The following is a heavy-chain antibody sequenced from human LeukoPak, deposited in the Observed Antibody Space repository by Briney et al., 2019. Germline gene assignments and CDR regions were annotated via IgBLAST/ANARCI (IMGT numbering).Heavy chain of an antibody. D-gene: IGHD3-22*01. V-gene: IGHV1-46*01. Sequence: ASVKVSCKASGYTFTNYHMHWVRQAPGQGLEWIGIINPSGGGTTYAQKFQGRVTMTRDTSTSTVYMELSSLRSEDRAVYYCARDSMESSGYYFPDYWGQGTLVTVSS. CDR1: GYTFTNYH. CDR3: ARDSMESSGYYFPDY. J-gene: IGHJ4*02. CDR2: INPSGGGT.